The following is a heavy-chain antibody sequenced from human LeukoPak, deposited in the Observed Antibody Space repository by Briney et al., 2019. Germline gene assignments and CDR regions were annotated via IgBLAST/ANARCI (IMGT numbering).Heavy chain of an antibody. V-gene: IGHV1-2*06. D-gene: IGHD3-10*01. CDR2: INPNSGGT. CDR3: ARETLLWFGELFAPLDAFDI. CDR1: GYTFTGYY. Sequence: ASVKVSCKASGYTFTGYYMHWVRQAPGQGPEWMGRINPNSGGTNYAQKFQGRVTMTRDTSISTAYMELSRLRSDDTAVYYCARETLLWFGELFAPLDAFDIWGQGTMVTVSS. J-gene: IGHJ3*02.